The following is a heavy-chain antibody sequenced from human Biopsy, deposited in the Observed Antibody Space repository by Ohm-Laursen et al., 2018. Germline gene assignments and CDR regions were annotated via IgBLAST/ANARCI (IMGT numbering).Heavy chain of an antibody. CDR3: ARDTELLSIGLDYNFGMVV. Sequence: SQTLSLTCAVSGDSISGYYWNWIRQPPGKRLEWIGYILSTGSTDYNPSLQSRVSISLDLSTDQFSLKVDSVTAEDTAVYYCARDTELLSIGLDYNFGMVVWGQGTTVTVSS. CDR2: ILSTGST. CDR1: GDSISGYY. J-gene: IGHJ6*02. D-gene: IGHD1-14*01. V-gene: IGHV4-59*01.